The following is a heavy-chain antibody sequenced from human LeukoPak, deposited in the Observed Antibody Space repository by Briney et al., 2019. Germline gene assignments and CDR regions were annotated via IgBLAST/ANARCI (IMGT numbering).Heavy chain of an antibody. V-gene: IGHV4-39*07. Sequence: SETLSLTCTVSGGSISSSSYYWGWIRQPPGKGLEWIGSIYYSGSTYYNPSLKSRVTISVDTSKNQFSLKLNSVTAADTAVYYCARSRYSYGSTPFDYWGQGTLVTASS. CDR1: GGSISSSSYY. J-gene: IGHJ4*02. CDR2: IYYSGST. CDR3: ARSRYSYGSTPFDY. D-gene: IGHD5-18*01.